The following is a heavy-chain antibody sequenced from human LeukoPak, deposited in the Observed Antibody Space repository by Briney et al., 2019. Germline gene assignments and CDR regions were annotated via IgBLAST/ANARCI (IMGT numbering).Heavy chain of an antibody. D-gene: IGHD3-10*01. J-gene: IGHJ4*02. Sequence: SETLSLTCAVYGGSFSGYYWSWIRQPPGKGLEWIGEINHSGSTNYNPSLKSRVTISVDTSKNQFSLKLSSVTAADTAVYYCARGSIVLWFGELLAPETPFDYWGQGTLVTVSS. CDR3: ARGSIVLWFGELLAPETPFDY. V-gene: IGHV4-34*01. CDR2: INHSGST. CDR1: GGSFSGYY.